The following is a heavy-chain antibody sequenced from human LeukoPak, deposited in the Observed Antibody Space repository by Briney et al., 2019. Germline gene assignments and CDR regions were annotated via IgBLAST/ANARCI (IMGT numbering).Heavy chain of an antibody. Sequence: GGSLRLSCAASGFSFYNYAMSWVRQAPGKGLEWLSGMSGSGGTIYYVDSVKGRFTISRDNSKNTLYLQMNSLRAEDTAVYYCAKGPGDSFDYWGQGTLVTVSS. CDR2: MSGSGGTI. D-gene: IGHD2-8*02. V-gene: IGHV3-23*01. CDR1: GFSFYNYA. J-gene: IGHJ4*02. CDR3: AKGPGDSFDY.